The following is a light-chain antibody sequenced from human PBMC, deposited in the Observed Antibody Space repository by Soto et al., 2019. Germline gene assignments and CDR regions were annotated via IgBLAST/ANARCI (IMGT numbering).Light chain of an antibody. J-gene: IGKJ1*01. CDR2: TAS. CDR3: QQYDTYSGT. V-gene: IGKV1-17*01. Sequence: DIQLTQSPSSLPASVGDRVIITCRASQAIRNDLGWYQQKPGKAPKLLIYTASTLQTGVPSRFSGSGSGTEFTLTISSLQPDDFATYYCQQYDTYSGTFGQGTKVDIK. CDR1: QAIRND.